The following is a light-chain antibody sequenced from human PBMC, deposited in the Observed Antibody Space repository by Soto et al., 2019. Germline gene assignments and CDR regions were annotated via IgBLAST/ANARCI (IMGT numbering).Light chain of an antibody. Sequence: DIQMTQSPSTLSATAGDRVTITCRASQSISSWLAWYQQKPGKAPRVLIYTAAGLQSGSPSRFSGSGSGTDFTLTITSLQPEDFATYYCLQDYNYPWTFGQGTKVEIK. J-gene: IGKJ1*01. CDR1: QSISSW. V-gene: IGKV1-5*01. CDR3: LQDYNYPWT. CDR2: TAA.